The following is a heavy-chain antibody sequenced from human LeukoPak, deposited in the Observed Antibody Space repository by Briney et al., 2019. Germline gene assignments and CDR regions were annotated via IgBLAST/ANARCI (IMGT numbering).Heavy chain of an antibody. J-gene: IGHJ3*02. V-gene: IGHV3-30*03. D-gene: IGHD3-3*01. CDR1: GFTFSSYG. Sequence: GRSLRLSRAASGFTFSSYGMHWVRQAPGKGLEWVAVISYDGSNKYYADSVKGRFTISRDNSKNTLYLQMNSLRAEDTAVYYCARGWLRITIFGVVILYDAFDIWGQGTMVTVSS. CDR3: ARGWLRITIFGVVILYDAFDI. CDR2: ISYDGSNK.